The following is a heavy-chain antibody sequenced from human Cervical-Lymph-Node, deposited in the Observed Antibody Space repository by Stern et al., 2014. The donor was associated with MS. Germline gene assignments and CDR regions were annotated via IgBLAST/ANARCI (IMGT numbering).Heavy chain of an antibody. CDR2: IIPIFGTA. CDR1: GGTFSSYA. J-gene: IGHJ4*02. V-gene: IGHV1-69*01. Sequence: VQLVESGAEVKKPGSSGKVSCKASGGTFSSYAISWVRQAPGQGLEWMGGIIPIFGTANYEQKFQGRVTITADESTSTAYMELSSLRSEDTAVYDCARAEGYSSTTARYWGQGTLVTVSS. D-gene: IGHD6-13*01. CDR3: ARAEGYSSTTARY.